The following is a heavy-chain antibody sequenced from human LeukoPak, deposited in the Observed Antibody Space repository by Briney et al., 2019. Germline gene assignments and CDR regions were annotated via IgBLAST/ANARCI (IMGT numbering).Heavy chain of an antibody. CDR2: IYYSGST. D-gene: IGHD6-13*01. J-gene: IGHJ2*01. Sequence: SETLSLTCTVSGGSISSYYWSWIRQPPGKGLEWIGYIYYSGSTNYNPSLKSRVTISVDTSKNQFSLKLSSVTAADTAVYYCARSGQQLVPIEWYFDLWGRGTLVTVSS. CDR3: ARSGQQLVPIEWYFDL. V-gene: IGHV4-59*01. CDR1: GGSISSYY.